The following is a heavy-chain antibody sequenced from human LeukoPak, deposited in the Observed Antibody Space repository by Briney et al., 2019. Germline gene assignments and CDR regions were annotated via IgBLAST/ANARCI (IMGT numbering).Heavy chain of an antibody. CDR2: ISSSSSYI. D-gene: IGHD4-17*01. CDR3: ARVAGDYPYYYYGMDV. J-gene: IGHJ6*04. CDR1: GFTFSSYS. Sequence: GGSLRLSCAASGFTFSSYSMNWVRQAPGKGLEWVSSISSSSSYIYYADSVKGRFTISRDNAKNSLYLQMHSLRAEDTAVYYCARVAGDYPYYYYGMDVWGKGTTVTVSS. V-gene: IGHV3-21*01.